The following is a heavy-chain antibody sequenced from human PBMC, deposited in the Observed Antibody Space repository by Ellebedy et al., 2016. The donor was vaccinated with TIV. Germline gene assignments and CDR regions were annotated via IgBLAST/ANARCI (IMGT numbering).Heavy chain of an antibody. CDR3: VRYDYGQRARNFDF. Sequence: AASVKVSCKTSGYIFTNYDINWVRQATGQGLEWVGWINPNSGNSGQAQKFQGRVTMTRDTSISTAYMELSSLRSDDTAVYYCVRYDYGQRARNFDFWGQGTLVTVSS. J-gene: IGHJ4*02. D-gene: IGHD4-17*01. CDR2: INPNSGNS. CDR1: GYIFTNYD. V-gene: IGHV1-8*01.